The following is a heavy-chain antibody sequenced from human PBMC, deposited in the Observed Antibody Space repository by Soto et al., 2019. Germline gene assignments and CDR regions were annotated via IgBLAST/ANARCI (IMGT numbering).Heavy chain of an antibody. Sequence: SSETLSLTCTVSGGSLSSYYWSWIRQPPGKGLEWIGEINHSGSTNYNPSLKSRVTISVDTSKNQFSLKLSSVTAADTAVYYCARGRRTVTTYYFDYWGQGALVPVSS. CDR3: ARGRRTVTTYYFDY. CDR2: INHSGST. D-gene: IGHD4-17*01. J-gene: IGHJ4*02. CDR1: GGSLSSYY. V-gene: IGHV4-34*01.